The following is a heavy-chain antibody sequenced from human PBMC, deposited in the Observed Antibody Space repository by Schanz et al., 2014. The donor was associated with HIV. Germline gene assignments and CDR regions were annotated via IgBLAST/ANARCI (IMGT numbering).Heavy chain of an antibody. CDR3: TRPSYDFGGMDV. D-gene: IGHD3-16*01. V-gene: IGHV3-33*01. CDR2: IWYDGSNK. Sequence: QVQLVESGGGVVQPGRSLRLSCAASGFIFSDYGMHWVRQAPGKGLEGVAVIWYDGSNKYYADSVKGRFTISRDNSKNTLYLQMNSLRADDTAVYYCTRPSYDFGGMDVWGRGTTVIVAS. CDR1: GFIFSDYG. J-gene: IGHJ6*02.